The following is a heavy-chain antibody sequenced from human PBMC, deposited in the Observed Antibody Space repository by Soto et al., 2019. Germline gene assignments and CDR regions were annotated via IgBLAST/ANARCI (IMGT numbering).Heavy chain of an antibody. CDR1: GFTFSSYG. J-gene: IGHJ3*02. D-gene: IGHD1-26*01. V-gene: IGHV3-33*01. CDR3: ARDRGLWGAFDI. Sequence: GGSLRLSCAASGFTFSSYGMHWVRQAPGKGLEWVAVIWYDGSNKYYADSVKGRFTISRDNSKNTLYLQMNSLRAEDTAVYYCARDRGLWGAFDIWGQGTMVTVSS. CDR2: IWYDGSNK.